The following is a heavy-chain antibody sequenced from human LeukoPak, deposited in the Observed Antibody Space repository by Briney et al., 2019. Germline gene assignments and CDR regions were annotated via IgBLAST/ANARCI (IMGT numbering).Heavy chain of an antibody. CDR3: ARGLLHYYDSSGYHPLVFDY. J-gene: IGHJ4*02. CDR2: IYSGGST. CDR1: GFTVSSNY. Sequence: GGSLRLSCAASGFTVSSNYMSWVRQAPGKGLEWVSVIYSGGSTYYADAVKGRFTISRDNSKTTLYLQMNSLRAEDTAVYYCARGLLHYYDSSGYHPLVFDYWGQGTLVTVSS. V-gene: IGHV3-66*01. D-gene: IGHD3-22*01.